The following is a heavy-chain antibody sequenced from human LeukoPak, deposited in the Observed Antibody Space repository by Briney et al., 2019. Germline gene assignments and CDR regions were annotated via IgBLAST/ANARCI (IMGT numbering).Heavy chain of an antibody. D-gene: IGHD6-19*01. V-gene: IGHV4-61*05. Sequence: PSETLSLTCTVFGGSISSSDYLWAWIRQPPGKGLELIGYIHHSGSTKYNPSLKSRVTISVDTSKNQFSLKLSSVTAADTAVYYCATGSQWLVMFEYWGQGTLVTVSS. J-gene: IGHJ4*02. CDR2: IHHSGST. CDR3: ATGSQWLVMFEY. CDR1: GGSISSSDYL.